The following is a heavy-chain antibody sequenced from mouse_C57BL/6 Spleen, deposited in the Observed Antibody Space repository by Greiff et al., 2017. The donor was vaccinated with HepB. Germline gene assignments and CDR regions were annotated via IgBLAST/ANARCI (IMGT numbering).Heavy chain of an antibody. J-gene: IGHJ3*01. Sequence: LVKPGASVKISCKASGYTFTDYYMNWVKQSHGKSLEWIGDINPNNGGTSYNQKFKGKATLTVDKSSSTAYMELRSLTSEDSAVYYCARGHGSSYGFAYWGQGTLVTVSA. CDR2: INPNNGGT. CDR1: GYTFTDYY. V-gene: IGHV1-26*01. CDR3: ARGHGSSYGFAY. D-gene: IGHD1-1*01.